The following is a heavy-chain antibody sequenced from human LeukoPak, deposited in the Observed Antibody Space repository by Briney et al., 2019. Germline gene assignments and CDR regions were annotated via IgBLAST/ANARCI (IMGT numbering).Heavy chain of an antibody. V-gene: IGHV3-53*01. Sequence: PGGSLRLSCAASGFTVSNNYMSWVRQAPGKGLEWVSVVYSGGSTFYADSVKGRFTISRDNSKNTLYLHMNSLRAEDTAVYYCAGPSWGSSSWYYFDYWGQGTLVTVSS. CDR1: GFTVSNNY. CDR3: AGPSWGSSSWYYFDY. D-gene: IGHD6-13*01. CDR2: VYSGGST. J-gene: IGHJ4*02.